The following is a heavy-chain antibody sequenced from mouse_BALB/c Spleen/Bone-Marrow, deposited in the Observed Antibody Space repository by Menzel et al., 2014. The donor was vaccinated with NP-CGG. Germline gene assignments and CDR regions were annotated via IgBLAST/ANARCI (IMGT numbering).Heavy chain of an antibody. D-gene: IGHD1-1*01. CDR3: SRRAHYFGSGLDY. V-gene: IGHV1-9*01. CDR1: GYIFSSYW. Sequence: VQLQQSGAELMKPGASVTISCKATGYIFSSYWVEWIKQRPGHDLEWIGEILPGSGNTNYNEKFRDKATFTAETSSNIAYMQLRSLTSKDSAVYYCSRRAHYFGSGLDYWGQGTTLTVSS. CDR2: ILPGSGNT. J-gene: IGHJ2*01.